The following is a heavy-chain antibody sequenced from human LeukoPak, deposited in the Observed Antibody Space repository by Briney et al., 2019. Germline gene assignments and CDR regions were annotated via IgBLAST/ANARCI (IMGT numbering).Heavy chain of an antibody. CDR1: GFTFSSYA. J-gene: IGHJ4*02. CDR3: TTLVFDTSGYSYFDY. D-gene: IGHD2-2*03. V-gene: IGHV3-23*01. CDR2: ISGTADHT. Sequence: GGSLRLSCAASGFTFSSYAMTWVRQAPGKGLEWLSAISGTADHTYYADSVKGLFTISRDNSKSTLYLQMSSLSAEDTAVYYCTTLVFDTSGYSYFDYWGQGALVTVSS.